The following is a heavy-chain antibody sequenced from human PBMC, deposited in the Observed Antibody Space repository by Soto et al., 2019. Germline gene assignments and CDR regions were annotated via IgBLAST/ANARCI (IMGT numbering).Heavy chain of an antibody. CDR3: AKDMGRATYSSSSYPRYYFDY. CDR2: ISYDGSNK. V-gene: IGHV3-30*18. Sequence: QTGGSLRLSCAASGFTFSSYGMHWVRQAPGKGLEWVAVISYDGSNKYYADSVKGRFTISRDNSKNTLYLQMNSLRAEDTAVYYCAKDMGRATYSSSSYPRYYFDYWGQGTLVTVSS. D-gene: IGHD6-6*01. CDR1: GFTFSSYG. J-gene: IGHJ4*02.